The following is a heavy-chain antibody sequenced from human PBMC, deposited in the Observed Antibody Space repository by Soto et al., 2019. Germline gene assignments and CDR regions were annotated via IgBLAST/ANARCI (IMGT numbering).Heavy chain of an antibody. Sequence: QVQLQESGPGLVKPSQTLSLTCTVSGGSISSGGYYWSWIRQHPGKGLEWIGYIYYSGSTYYNPSLERRVTLAVDPSTNQFSLKLSSVTAAATAVYYCVRGGFEEYFQHWGRGTLVTVSS. V-gene: IGHV4-31*03. CDR2: IYYSGST. J-gene: IGHJ1*01. D-gene: IGHD3-10*01. CDR3: VRGGFEEYFQH. CDR1: GGSISSGGYY.